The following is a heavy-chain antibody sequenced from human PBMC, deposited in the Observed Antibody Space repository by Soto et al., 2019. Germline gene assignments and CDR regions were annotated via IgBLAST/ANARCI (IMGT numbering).Heavy chain of an antibody. CDR3: AGGHVTTVTTHHWFDP. D-gene: IGHD4-17*01. V-gene: IGHV4-34*01. CDR2: INHSGST. CDR1: GGSFSGYY. Sequence: SETLSLTCAVYGGSFSGYYWSWIRQPPGKGLEWIGEINHSGSTNYNPSLKSRVTISVDTSKNQFSLKLSSVTAADTAVYYCAGGHVTTVTTHHWFDPWGQGTLVTVSS. J-gene: IGHJ5*02.